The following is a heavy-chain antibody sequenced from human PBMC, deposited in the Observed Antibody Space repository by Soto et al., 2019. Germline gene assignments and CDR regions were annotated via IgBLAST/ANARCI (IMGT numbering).Heavy chain of an antibody. D-gene: IGHD3-3*01. V-gene: IGHV5-51*01. CDR2: IYPGDSDT. Sequence: GESLKISCKGSGYSFTSYWIGWVRQMPGKGLEWMGIIYPGDSDTRYSPSFQGQVTISADKSISTAYLQWSSLKASDTAMYYCARPSNDFWGGYYTSVAFDIWGQGTMVTVSS. CDR1: GYSFTSYW. CDR3: ARPSNDFWGGYYTSVAFDI. J-gene: IGHJ3*02.